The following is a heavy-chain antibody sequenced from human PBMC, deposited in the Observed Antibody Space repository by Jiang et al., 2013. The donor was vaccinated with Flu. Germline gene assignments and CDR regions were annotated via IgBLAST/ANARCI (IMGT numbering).Heavy chain of an antibody. D-gene: IGHD6-19*01. CDR1: GYTFTGYY. Sequence: SGAEVKKPGAPVKVSCKASGYTFTGYYLHWVRQAPGQGLEWVGWIDPKSGSTKYAQKFQGWVTMTRDTAISTAYMELSRLKSDDTALYYCTRGASVSSTGWYRRWFDPWGQGTLVTVSS. CDR3: TRGASVSSTGWYRRWFDP. V-gene: IGHV1-2*04. CDR2: IDPKSGST. J-gene: IGHJ5*02.